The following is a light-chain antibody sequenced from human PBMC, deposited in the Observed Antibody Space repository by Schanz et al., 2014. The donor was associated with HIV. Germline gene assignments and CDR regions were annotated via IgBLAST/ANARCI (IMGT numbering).Light chain of an antibody. V-gene: IGLV2-14*03. CDR2: DFS. J-gene: IGLJ3*02. Sequence: QSVLTQPTSVSGSPGQSITISCTVASSDVGDVNFVSWYQQHPGKAPKLMIYDFSDRPSGISSRFSGSKSGNTASLTISALQAEDEADYYCSSYTTTNNWLFGGGTKVTVL. CDR1: SSDVGDVNF. CDR3: SSYTTTNNWL.